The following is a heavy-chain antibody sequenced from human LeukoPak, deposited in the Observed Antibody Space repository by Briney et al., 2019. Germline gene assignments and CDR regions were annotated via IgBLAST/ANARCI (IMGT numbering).Heavy chain of an antibody. CDR2: GNHSGSA. Sequence: SETLSLTCAVYGGSFRGYYWSWIRQPPPKGLEWMGGGNHSGSAHYNPSLKSRVTISVDTPKNKFSLKLRPLTAADTAAYYCARDFFGQLVAFYYYYGLDIWGQGTMVTVSS. CDR3: ARDFFGQLVAFYYYYGLDI. V-gene: IGHV4-34*01. D-gene: IGHD6-13*01. J-gene: IGHJ6*02. CDR1: GGSFRGYY.